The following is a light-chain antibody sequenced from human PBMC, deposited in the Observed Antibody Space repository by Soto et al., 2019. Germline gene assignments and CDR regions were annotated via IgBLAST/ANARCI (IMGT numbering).Light chain of an antibody. CDR1: QSISSW. Sequence: DIQMTQSPSTLSASVGDRVTITCRASQSISSWLAWYQQKPGKAPKLLIYDASSLESGLPSRFRGSGSGTEFTLTISSLQPDDFATYYCQQYNSYSYTFGQGTKLEIK. CDR2: DAS. CDR3: QQYNSYSYT. J-gene: IGKJ2*01. V-gene: IGKV1-5*01.